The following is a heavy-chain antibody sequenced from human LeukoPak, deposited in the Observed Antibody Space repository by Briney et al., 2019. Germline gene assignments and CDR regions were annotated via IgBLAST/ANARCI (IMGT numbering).Heavy chain of an antibody. D-gene: IGHD2-15*01. CDR3: ARVRWRVVVVAATVDGFDP. J-gene: IGHJ5*02. CDR2: INPNSGGT. CDR1: GYTFTGYY. Sequence: ASVKVSCKASGYTFTGYYMHWVRQAPGQGLEWMGWINPNSGGTNYAQKFQGRVTMTRDTSISTAYMELSRLRSDDTAVYYCARVRWRVVVVAATVDGFDPWGQGTLVTVSS. V-gene: IGHV1-2*02.